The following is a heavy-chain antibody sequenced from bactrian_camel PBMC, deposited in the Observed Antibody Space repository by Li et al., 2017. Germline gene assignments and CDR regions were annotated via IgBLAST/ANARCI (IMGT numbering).Heavy chain of an antibody. Sequence: QVQLVESGRGSVQAGGSLRLSCAASGYTYNRNCMAWFRQAPGKEREGVARIYTGSGNTYYADSVKGRFTISQDNAKNTVYLQMDNLKLEDTATYYCAAKLSGACALTGDYSYIGQGTQVTVS. CDR1: GYTYNRNC. CDR2: IYTGSGNT. J-gene: IGHJ4*01. D-gene: IGHD5*01. V-gene: IGHV3S25*01.